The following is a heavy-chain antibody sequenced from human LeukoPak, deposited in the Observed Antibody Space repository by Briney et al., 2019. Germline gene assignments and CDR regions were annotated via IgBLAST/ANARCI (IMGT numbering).Heavy chain of an antibody. CDR2: IGGDGFST. CDR1: GFTFTGYA. J-gene: IGHJ4*02. CDR3: VRDVDYYASGSYLGYFDY. Sequence: GGSLRLSCSASGFTFTGYAMHWVRQAPGKGVECVSGIGGDGFSTFYGDSMKDSVTISRDNSKSTVHLQMTSLRVEDTAVYFCVRDVDYYASGSYLGYFDYWGQGTLVTVSS. D-gene: IGHD3-10*01. V-gene: IGHV3-64D*06.